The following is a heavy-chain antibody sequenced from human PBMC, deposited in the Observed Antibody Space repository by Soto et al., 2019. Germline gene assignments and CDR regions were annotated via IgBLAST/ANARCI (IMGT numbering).Heavy chain of an antibody. V-gene: IGHV3-23*01. Sequence: GVSLRLCCAAAGCTFSIYAISWVRQAPGRGLEWLSSISGSGSSTYYEDSVKGRFTISRDNSNNTLHLQMNSLRAEDTAVYYCAKLNVGIPATIFEGWFDPWGQGTLVTVSS. CDR2: ISGSGSST. J-gene: IGHJ5*02. CDR3: AKLNVGIPATIFEGWFDP. D-gene: IGHD2-2*02. CDR1: GCTFSIYA.